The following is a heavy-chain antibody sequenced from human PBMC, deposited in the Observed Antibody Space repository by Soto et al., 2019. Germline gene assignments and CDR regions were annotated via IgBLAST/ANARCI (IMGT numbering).Heavy chain of an antibody. V-gene: IGHV5-51*01. CDR3: SRHGGDYYGSGSYYNPADI. CDR1: GYSFTSYW. CDR2: IYPGDSDT. D-gene: IGHD3-10*01. J-gene: IGHJ3*02. Sequence: GESLKISCKGSGYSFTSYWIGWVRQMPGKGLEWMGIIYPGDSDTRYSPSFQGQVTISADKSISTAYLQWSSLKASDTAMYYCSRHGGDYYGSGSYYNPADIWGQGTMVTVSS.